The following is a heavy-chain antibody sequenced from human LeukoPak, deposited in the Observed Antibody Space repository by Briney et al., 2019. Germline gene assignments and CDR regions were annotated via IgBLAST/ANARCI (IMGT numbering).Heavy chain of an antibody. CDR2: MNHSGST. J-gene: IGHJ6*02. V-gene: IGHV4-34*01. CDR1: GGSFSGYY. CDR3: ARTGLIDESSSSFYYYYGMDV. Sequence: SETLSLTCAVYGGSFSGYYWSWIRQPPGKGVEWIGEMNHSGSTNYNPSLNSRLTISVVTSKNQFSLKLSSVTPADTAVYYCARTGLIDESSSSFYYYYGMDVWGQGTTVTVSS. D-gene: IGHD6-6*01.